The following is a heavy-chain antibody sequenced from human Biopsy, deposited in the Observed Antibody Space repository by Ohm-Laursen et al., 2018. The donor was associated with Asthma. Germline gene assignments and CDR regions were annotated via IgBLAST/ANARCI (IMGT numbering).Heavy chain of an antibody. D-gene: IGHD3-16*01. V-gene: IGHV1-69*01. Sequence: GSSVKVSCKASGGTFRTYAFNWVRQVPGQGLKWMGGIIPMYGVPKVAQKFQGRVTITADESTSTAYMEMSSLRSEDTAVYYCARVDAIMISGDFYFYSGFDLWGQGTTVRVSS. J-gene: IGHJ6*02. CDR3: ARVDAIMISGDFYFYSGFDL. CDR1: GGTFRTYA. CDR2: IIPMYGVP.